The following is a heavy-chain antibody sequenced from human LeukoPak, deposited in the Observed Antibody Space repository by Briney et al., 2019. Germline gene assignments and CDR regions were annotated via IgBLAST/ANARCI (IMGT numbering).Heavy chain of an antibody. Sequence: ASVKVSCKASGGTFSSYAISWVRQAPGQGLEWMGWINPNSGGTNYAQKFQGWVTMTRDTSISTAYMELSRLRSDDTAVYYCARGDSSGTYFDYWGQGTLVTVSS. CDR2: INPNSGGT. CDR3: ARGDSSGTYFDY. D-gene: IGHD3-22*01. J-gene: IGHJ4*02. CDR1: GGTFSSYA. V-gene: IGHV1-2*04.